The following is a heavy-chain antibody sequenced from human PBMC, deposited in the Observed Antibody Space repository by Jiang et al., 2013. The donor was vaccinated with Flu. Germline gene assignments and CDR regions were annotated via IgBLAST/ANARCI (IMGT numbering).Heavy chain of an antibody. D-gene: IGHD3-22*01. CDR3: ARDYYYDSIGYYLDC. Sequence: QLVESGGGLVQPGGSLRLSCAASGFTFSSYAMSWVRQAPGKGLEWVSAIRGSGDSTYYADSVKGRFAISRDNSKNTLYLQMNSLRAEDTAVYYCARDYYYDSIGYYLDCWGQGTLVTVSS. J-gene: IGHJ4*02. CDR1: GFTFSSYA. V-gene: IGHV3-23*04. CDR2: IRGSGDST.